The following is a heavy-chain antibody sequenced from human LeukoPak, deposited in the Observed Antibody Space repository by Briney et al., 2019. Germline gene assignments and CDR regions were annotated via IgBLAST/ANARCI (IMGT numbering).Heavy chain of an antibody. CDR3: ARDYDFWSGYVDY. Sequence: GGSLRLSCAASGFTFSNYSMNWVRQAPGKGLEWVSSISSSSSYIYYADSVKGRFTISRDNAKNSLYLQMNSLRAEDTAVYYCARDYDFWSGYVDYWGQGTLVTVSS. CDR2: ISSSSSYI. D-gene: IGHD3-3*01. CDR1: GFTFSNYS. J-gene: IGHJ4*02. V-gene: IGHV3-21*01.